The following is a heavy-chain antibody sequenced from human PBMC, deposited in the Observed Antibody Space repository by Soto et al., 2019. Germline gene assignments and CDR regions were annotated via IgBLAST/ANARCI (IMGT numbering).Heavy chain of an antibody. CDR2: ASKDGSNK. CDR1: GFSFSAYV. V-gene: IGHV3-30-3*01. Sequence: QVQLLESGGGVVQPGRSLRLSCAASGFSFSAYVMHWVRQAPGKGLEWVALASKDGSNKFYADSVKGRFTISGDNSENTLYLQMNSLRAEDTAVYYCARQSPGGYFDYWAQGSLVTVSS. D-gene: IGHD2-8*02. CDR3: ARQSPGGYFDY. J-gene: IGHJ4*02.